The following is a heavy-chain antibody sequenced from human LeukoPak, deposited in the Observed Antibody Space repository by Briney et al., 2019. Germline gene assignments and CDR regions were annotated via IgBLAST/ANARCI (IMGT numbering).Heavy chain of an antibody. D-gene: IGHD5-12*01. Sequence: PSETLSLTCTVSGGSVSSSSYYWGWIRQPPGKGLEWIGSIYYSGSTYYNPFLKSRVTISVDTSKNQFSLKLSSVTAADTAVYYCARVFYSGYDSLDYWGQGTLVTVSS. CDR1: GGSVSSSSYY. V-gene: IGHV4-39*07. CDR3: ARVFYSGYDSLDY. J-gene: IGHJ4*02. CDR2: IYYSGST.